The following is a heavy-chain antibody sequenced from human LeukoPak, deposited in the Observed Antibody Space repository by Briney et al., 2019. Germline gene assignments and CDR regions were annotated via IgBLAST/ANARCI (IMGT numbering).Heavy chain of an antibody. J-gene: IGHJ6*03. Sequence: GGSLRLSCAASGFTFSSYSRNWVRQAPGKGLEWVSSISSGSSYIYYADSVKGRFTISRDNAKNSLYLQMNSLRAEDTAVYYSARDQYCSSTSCYNGYYYYYMDVWGKGTTVTVSS. CDR2: ISSGSSYI. V-gene: IGHV3-21*01. CDR1: GFTFSSYS. D-gene: IGHD2-2*02. CDR3: ARDQYCSSTSCYNGYYYYYMDV.